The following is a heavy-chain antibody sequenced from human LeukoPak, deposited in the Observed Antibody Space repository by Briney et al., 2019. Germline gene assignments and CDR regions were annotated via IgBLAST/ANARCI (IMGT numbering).Heavy chain of an antibody. V-gene: IGHV3-48*01. CDR1: GFNFRLYS. CDR2: ITSSSKTT. D-gene: IGHD3-10*01. CDR3: VRGRGSYGWFDP. Sequence: GGSLRLSCATSGFNFRLYSMNWVRQAPGKGLEWISYITSSSKTTYYAPSVKGRFTISRDNAKNTVDLQMNSLRGEDTAVYYCVRGRGSYGWFDPWGQGTLVTVSS. J-gene: IGHJ5*02.